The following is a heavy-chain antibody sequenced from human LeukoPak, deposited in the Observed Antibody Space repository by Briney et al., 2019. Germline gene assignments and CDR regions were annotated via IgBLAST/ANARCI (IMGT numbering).Heavy chain of an antibody. CDR1: GGSISSGSYY. CDR2: IYTSGST. J-gene: IGHJ4*02. CDR3: ARGGKASEDY. D-gene: IGHD3-16*01. V-gene: IGHV4-61*02. Sequence: SQTLSLTCTVSGGSISSGSYYWSWIRQPAGRGLEWIGRIYTSGSTNYNPSLKSRVTISVDTSKNQFSLKLSSVTAADTAVYYCARGGKASEDYWGQGTLVTVSS.